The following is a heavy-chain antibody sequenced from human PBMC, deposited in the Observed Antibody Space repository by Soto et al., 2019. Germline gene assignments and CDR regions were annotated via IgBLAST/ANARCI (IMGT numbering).Heavy chain of an antibody. Sequence: PSETLSLTCTVSGGSISSYYWSWIRQPPGKGLEWIGYIYYSGSTNYNPSLKSRVTISVDTSKNQFSLKLSSVTAADTAVYYCARAYCSGGSCYSAGGFDPWGQGTQVTVSS. CDR1: GGSISSYY. CDR2: IYYSGST. J-gene: IGHJ5*02. V-gene: IGHV4-59*01. D-gene: IGHD2-15*01. CDR3: ARAYCSGGSCYSAGGFDP.